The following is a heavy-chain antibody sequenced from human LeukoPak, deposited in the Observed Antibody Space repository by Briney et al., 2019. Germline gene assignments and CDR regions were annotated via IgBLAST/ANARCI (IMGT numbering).Heavy chain of an antibody. CDR3: ARDNSDFWSGYYVSWFDP. Sequence: GASVKVSCKASGYTFTSYGISWVRQAPGQGLEWMGWISAYNGNTNYAQKLQGRVTMTTDTSTSTAYMELRSLRSDDTAVYYCARDNSDFWSGYYVSWFDPWGQGTLVTVSS. J-gene: IGHJ5*02. D-gene: IGHD3-3*01. V-gene: IGHV1-18*01. CDR2: ISAYNGNT. CDR1: GYTFTSYG.